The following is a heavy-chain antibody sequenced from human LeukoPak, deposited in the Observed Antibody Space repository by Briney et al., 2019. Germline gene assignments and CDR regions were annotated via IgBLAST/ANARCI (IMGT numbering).Heavy chain of an antibody. CDR3: ARDSGGNSGSFRYYFDY. J-gene: IGHJ4*02. D-gene: IGHD1-26*01. V-gene: IGHV3-30*04. CDR2: ISYDGSNK. Sequence: GGSLRLSCAASGFTFSSYAMHWVRQAPGKGLEWVAVISYDGSNKYYADSVKGRFTISRDNSKNTLYLQMNSLRAEDTAVYYCARDSGGNSGSFRYYFDYWGQGTLVTVSS. CDR1: GFTFSSYA.